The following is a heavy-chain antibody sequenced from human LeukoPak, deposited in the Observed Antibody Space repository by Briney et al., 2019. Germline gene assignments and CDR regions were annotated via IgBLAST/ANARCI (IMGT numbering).Heavy chain of an antibody. J-gene: IGHJ4*02. CDR1: GFTFKTYA. CDR2: MSGSGSST. V-gene: IGHV3-23*01. CDR3: AKDAQGLVRGGIYFDF. Sequence: GGSLRLSCAASGFTFKTYAMNWVRQVPGKGPEWVSSMSGSGSSTDYADSVKGRFTISRDNSKNTLYLQMNSPRAEDTALYYCAKDAQGLVRGGIYFDFWGQGSLVTVSS. D-gene: IGHD6-19*01.